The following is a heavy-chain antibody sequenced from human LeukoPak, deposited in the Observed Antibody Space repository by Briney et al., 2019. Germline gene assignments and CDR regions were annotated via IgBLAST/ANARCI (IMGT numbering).Heavy chain of an antibody. CDR2: INPSGGST. CDR1: GYTFTSYY. CDR3: ARLGFDILTGSFGMDV. J-gene: IGHJ6*02. Sequence: ASVKVSCKASGYTFTSYYMHGVRQAPGQGREWMGIINPSGGSTSYAQEFRGRANMTSPTSTSTVYMELSRPSSEDTAVYYCARLGFDILTGSFGMDVWAQGTTVTVSS. V-gene: IGHV1-46*01. D-gene: IGHD3-9*01.